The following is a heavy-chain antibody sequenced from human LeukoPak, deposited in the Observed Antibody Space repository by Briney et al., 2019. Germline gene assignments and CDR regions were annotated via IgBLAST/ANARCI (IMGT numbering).Heavy chain of an antibody. CDR1: GFNFRNYD. Sequence: GGPLRLSCAASGFNFRNYDMHWVRQAPGKGLEWVASIRSDGTNKYYADSVKGRFTISRDNAKNTLFLQMNRLRAEDTAVYYCARAYYFDTTGHDSGALDIWGRGTMVADSS. V-gene: IGHV3-33*01. D-gene: IGHD3-22*01. CDR2: IRSDGTNK. J-gene: IGHJ3*02. CDR3: ARAYYFDTTGHDSGALDI.